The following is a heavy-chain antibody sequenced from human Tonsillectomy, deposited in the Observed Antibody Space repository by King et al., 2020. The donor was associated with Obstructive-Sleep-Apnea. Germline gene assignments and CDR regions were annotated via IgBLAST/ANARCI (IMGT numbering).Heavy chain of an antibody. CDR2: IAYNGTNT. Sequence: VQLVESGGGVVQPGRSLRLSCAASGFTFSSSTMHWVRQAPGKGLEWVAVIAYNGTNTYYADSVKGRFTISRDNSKNTLYLQVNSQRAEDTALYSCARDRAAAGLFDYWGQGTLVIVSS. V-gene: IGHV3-30*04. J-gene: IGHJ4*02. CDR1: GFTFSSST. D-gene: IGHD6-13*01. CDR3: ARDRAAAGLFDY.